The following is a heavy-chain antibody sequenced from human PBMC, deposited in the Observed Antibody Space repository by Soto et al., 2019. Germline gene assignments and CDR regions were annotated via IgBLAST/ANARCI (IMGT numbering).Heavy chain of an antibody. J-gene: IGHJ4*02. D-gene: IGHD4-17*01. Sequence: EVQLVESGGGLVQPGGSLRLSCAASGFTFDNYWMHWVRQTPGKGLVWVSRINPNGNVTSYADSVEGRFSISRDNAQDTQSLQMKRERVEDKAISFYYGVRTVERSFDSWGQGTLVIVSS. CDR3: YGVRTVERSFDS. V-gene: IGHV3-74*01. CDR1: GFTFDNYW. CDR2: INPNGNVT.